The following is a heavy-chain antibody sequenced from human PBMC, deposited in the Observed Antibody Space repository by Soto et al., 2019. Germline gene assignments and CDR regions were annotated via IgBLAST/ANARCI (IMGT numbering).Heavy chain of an antibody. D-gene: IGHD3-3*01. J-gene: IGHJ6*02. CDR2: INPKSGDT. CDR1: GFPFSDYY. V-gene: IGHV1-2*02. CDR3: ARFGVVITNYYYSGMDL. Sequence: GASVKVSCKASGFPFSDYYIHWLRQAPGQGPEWMGWINPKSGDTNYARNFLGRVTVTSDTSISTAYLELSRLTSDDTAVYYCARFGVVITNYYYSGMDLWGQGTTVTAP.